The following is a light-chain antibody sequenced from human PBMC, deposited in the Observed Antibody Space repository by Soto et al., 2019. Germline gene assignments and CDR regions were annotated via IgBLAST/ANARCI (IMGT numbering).Light chain of an antibody. CDR2: GAS. V-gene: IGKV3-20*01. J-gene: IGKJ1*01. Sequence: EIVLTQSPGTLSLSPGERATLSCRASQSITSSYLAWYQQKPGQAPKLLIYGASSRASGIPDRFSGFGSGTDFTLIISRLEPEDFAVYYCQQYGSSPRTFGQGTKVEIK. CDR1: QSITSSY. CDR3: QQYGSSPRT.